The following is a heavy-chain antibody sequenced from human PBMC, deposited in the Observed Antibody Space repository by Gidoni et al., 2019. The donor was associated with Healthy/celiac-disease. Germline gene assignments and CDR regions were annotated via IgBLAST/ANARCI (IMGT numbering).Heavy chain of an antibody. CDR3: AKDGIVVVPAVPYYFDY. CDR2: ISYDGSNK. CDR1: GFTFSSYG. J-gene: IGHJ4*02. Sequence: QVQLVESGGGVVQPGRSLRLSCAASGFTFSSYGMHWVRQAPGKGLEWVAVISYDGSNKYYADSVKGRFTISRDNSKNTLYLQMNSLRAEDTAVYYCAKDGIVVVPAVPYYFDYWGQGTLVTVSS. D-gene: IGHD2-2*01. V-gene: IGHV3-30*18.